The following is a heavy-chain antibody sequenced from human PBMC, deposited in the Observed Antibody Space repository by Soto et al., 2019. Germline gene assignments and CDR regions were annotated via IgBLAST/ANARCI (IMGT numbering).Heavy chain of an antibody. D-gene: IGHD3-22*01. CDR2: IDWDDDK. J-gene: IGHJ6*02. CDR3: ARLRTYYYDSSGYYQRTYYYYGMDV. Sequence: SGPTLVNPTQTLTLTCTFSGFSLSTSGMCVSWIRQPPGKALEWLARIDWDDDKYYSTSLKTRLTISKDTSKNQVVLTMTNMDSVDTATYYCARLRTYYYDSSGYYQRTYYYYGMDVWGQGTTVTVS. CDR1: GFSLSTSGMC. V-gene: IGHV2-70*11.